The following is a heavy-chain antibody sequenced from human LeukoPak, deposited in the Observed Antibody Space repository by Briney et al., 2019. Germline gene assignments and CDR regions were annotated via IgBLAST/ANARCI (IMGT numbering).Heavy chain of an antibody. CDR3: AKDLGYCSSTSCYIAEYYGMDV. Sequence: GGSLILSCAASGFTFDDYAMHWVRQAPGKGLEWVSGISWNSGSIGYADSVKGRFTISRDNAKNSLYLQMNSLRAEDTALYYCAKDLGYCSSTSCYIAEYYGMDVWGQGTTVTVSS. V-gene: IGHV3-9*01. CDR2: ISWNSGSI. CDR1: GFTFDDYA. D-gene: IGHD2-2*02. J-gene: IGHJ6*02.